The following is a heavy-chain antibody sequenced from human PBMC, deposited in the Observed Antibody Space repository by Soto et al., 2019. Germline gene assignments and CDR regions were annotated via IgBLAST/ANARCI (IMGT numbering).Heavy chain of an antibody. Sequence: VQLVESGGGLVQPGGSLRLSCEGSGFTFSDYYMSWIRPAPGKGLAWISYSSNSGTFTKYADSVKGRFSISRDNTKNLLFLQMNRLRAEDTALYYCARSGDNYNLLDYWGQGTPVTVSS. CDR2: SSNSGTFT. D-gene: IGHD1-1*01. CDR1: GFTFSDYY. CDR3: ARSGDNYNLLDY. V-gene: IGHV3-11*06. J-gene: IGHJ4*02.